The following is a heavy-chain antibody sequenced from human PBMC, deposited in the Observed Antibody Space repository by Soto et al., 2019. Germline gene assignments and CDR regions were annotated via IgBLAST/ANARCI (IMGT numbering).Heavy chain of an antibody. D-gene: IGHD4-17*01. CDR1: GYTFTSYG. CDR3: AREDYGDYVGYFDY. V-gene: IGHV1-69*13. Sequence: QVQLVQSGAEVKKPGASVKVSCKASGYTFTSYGISWVRQAPGQGLEWMGGIIPIFGTANYAQKFQGRVTITADESTSTAYMELSSLRSEDTAVYYCAREDYGDYVGYFDYWGQGTLVTVSS. CDR2: IIPIFGTA. J-gene: IGHJ4*02.